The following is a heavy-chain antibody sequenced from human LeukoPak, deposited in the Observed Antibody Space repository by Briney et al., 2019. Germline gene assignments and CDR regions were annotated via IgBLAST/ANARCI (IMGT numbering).Heavy chain of an antibody. CDR3: ARGPRYSSSWYERDYYYYMDV. Sequence: GSLRLSCAVSGITLSNYGMSWIRQPPGKGLEWIGEINHSGSTNYNPSLKSRVTISVDTSKNQFSLKLSSVTAADTAVYYCARGPRYSSSWYERDYYYYMDVWGKGTTVTVSS. CDR1: GITLSNYG. V-gene: IGHV4-34*01. CDR2: INHSGST. D-gene: IGHD6-13*01. J-gene: IGHJ6*03.